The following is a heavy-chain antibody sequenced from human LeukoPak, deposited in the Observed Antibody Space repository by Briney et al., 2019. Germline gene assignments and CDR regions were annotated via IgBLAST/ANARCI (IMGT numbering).Heavy chain of an antibody. J-gene: IGHJ4*02. CDR3: AKERGWYGGSDY. CDR1: GFTFSSSW. Sequence: GGSLRLSCAASGFTFSSSWMSWVRQAPGKGLEWVANINKDGSDKNYVDSVKGRFTISRDNAKNSLYLQMNSLRAEDTAVYYCAKERGWYGGSDYWGQGTLVTVSS. CDR2: INKDGSDK. V-gene: IGHV3-7*03. D-gene: IGHD6-19*01.